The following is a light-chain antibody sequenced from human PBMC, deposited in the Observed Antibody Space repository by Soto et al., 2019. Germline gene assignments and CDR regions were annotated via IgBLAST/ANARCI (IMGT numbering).Light chain of an antibody. CDR2: GNT. J-gene: IGLJ1*01. CDR1: SSDIGAGYD. Sequence: QSALTQPHSVSGAPGQSVTISCTGSSSDIGAGYDVHWYQQLPGTAPKLLIYGNTNRPSGVSDRFSGSKSGTSASLAISGLQAEDEADYYCQSFDGGLNTYVFGTGTKVTVL. CDR3: QSFDGGLNTYV. V-gene: IGLV1-40*01.